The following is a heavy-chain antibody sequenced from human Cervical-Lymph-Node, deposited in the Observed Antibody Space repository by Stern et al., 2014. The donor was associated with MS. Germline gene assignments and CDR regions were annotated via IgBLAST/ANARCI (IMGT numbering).Heavy chain of an antibody. V-gene: IGHV1-69*01. CDR3: ARTSSGIEGHEHFQH. CDR2: ISPIAGTA. J-gene: IGHJ1*01. D-gene: IGHD1-26*01. CDR1: GSTFRFFT. Sequence: QVQLVQSGAEVKKPGSSVKVSCKASGSTFRFFTVNWVRQAPGQGLEWMGGISPIAGTANFAQKVQDRVTITADESTNTAYMELSSLTSEDTALYYCARTSSGIEGHEHFQHWGQGTLVTVSS.